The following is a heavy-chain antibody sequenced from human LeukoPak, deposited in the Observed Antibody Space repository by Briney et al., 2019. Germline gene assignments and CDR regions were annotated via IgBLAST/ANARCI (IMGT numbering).Heavy chain of an antibody. Sequence: SETLSLTCAVYGGSFSGYYWHWSWIRQPPGEGLEWIGEINHSGSTNYNPSLKSRVTMSLDTSKNQFSLKLSSVTAADTAVYYCAREEVPHGFDIWGQGTMVTVSS. CDR1: GGSFSGYY. CDR2: INHSGST. V-gene: IGHV4-34*01. J-gene: IGHJ3*02. CDR3: AREEVPHGFDI.